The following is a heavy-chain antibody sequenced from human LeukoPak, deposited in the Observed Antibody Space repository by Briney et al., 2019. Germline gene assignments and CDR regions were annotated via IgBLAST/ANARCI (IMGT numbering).Heavy chain of an antibody. D-gene: IGHD6-13*01. CDR1: GFTFSSYW. CDR3: AREPGIAAAGNGGYYYYMDV. J-gene: IGHJ6*03. Sequence: GGSLRLSCAASGFTFSSYWMSWVRQAPGKGLEWVANIKQDGSEKYYVDSVKGRFTISRDNAKNSLYLQMNSLRAEDTAVYYCAREPGIAAAGNGGYYYYMDVWGKGTTVAVSS. V-gene: IGHV3-7*01. CDR2: IKQDGSEK.